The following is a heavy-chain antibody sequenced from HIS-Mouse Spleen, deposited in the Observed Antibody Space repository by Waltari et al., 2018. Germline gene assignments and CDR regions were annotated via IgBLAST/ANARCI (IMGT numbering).Heavy chain of an antibody. J-gene: IGHJ4*02. Sequence: RSLRLSCAASGFTFSSYGMHWVRQAPGKGLEWVAVISYDGSNKYYADSVKGRFTISRDNSKNTLYLQMNSLRAEDTAVYYCAKEAQLRGGFDYWGQGTLVTVSS. CDR3: AKEAQLRGGFDY. V-gene: IGHV3-30*18. CDR1: GFTFSSYG. CDR2: ISYDGSNK. D-gene: IGHD3-10*01.